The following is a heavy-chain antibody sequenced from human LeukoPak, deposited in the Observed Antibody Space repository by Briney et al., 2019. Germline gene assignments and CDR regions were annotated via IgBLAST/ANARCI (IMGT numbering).Heavy chain of an antibody. CDR3: AKSAAARYYYYYYMDV. V-gene: IGHV3-23*01. CDR1: GFTFSSYA. D-gene: IGHD6-13*01. Sequence: GGSLRLSCAASGFTFSSYAMSWVRRAPGKGLEWVSAISGSGGSTYYADSVKGRFTISRDNSKNTLYLQMNSLRAEDTAVYYCAKSAAARYYYYYYMDVWGKGTTVTVSS. CDR2: ISGSGGST. J-gene: IGHJ6*03.